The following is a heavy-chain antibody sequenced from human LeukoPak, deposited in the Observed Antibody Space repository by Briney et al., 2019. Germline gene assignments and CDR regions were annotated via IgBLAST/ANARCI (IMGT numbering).Heavy chain of an antibody. J-gene: IGHJ4*02. V-gene: IGHV3-15*01. CDR1: GFTFSNAW. CDR3: TTDSKVAAAGT. Sequence: PGGSLRLSCAASGFTFSNAWMSWVRQAPGKGLEWVGRIKSKTDGGTTDYAAPVKGRFTVSRDDSKNTLYLQMNSLKTEDTAVYYCTTDSKVAAAGTWGQGTLVTVSS. D-gene: IGHD6-13*01. CDR2: IKSKTDGGTT.